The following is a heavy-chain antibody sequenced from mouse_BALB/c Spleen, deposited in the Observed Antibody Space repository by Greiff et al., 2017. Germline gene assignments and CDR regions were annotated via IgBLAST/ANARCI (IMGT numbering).Heavy chain of an antibody. Sequence: EVKLVESGGGLVKPGGSLKLSCAASGFTFSSYAMSWVRQSPEKRLEWVAEISSGGSYTYYPDTVTGRFTISRDNAKNTLYLEMSSLRSEDTAMYYCARKGNYGRYFDVWGAGTTVTVSS. CDR3: ARKGNYGRYFDV. D-gene: IGHD1-2*01. CDR2: ISSGGSYT. J-gene: IGHJ1*01. CDR1: GFTFSSYA. V-gene: IGHV5-9-4*01.